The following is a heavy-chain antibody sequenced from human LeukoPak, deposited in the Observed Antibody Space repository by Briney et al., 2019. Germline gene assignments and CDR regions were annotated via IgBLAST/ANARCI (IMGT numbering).Heavy chain of an antibody. Sequence: SETLSLTCTVSGGSISSSSYYWGWIRQPPGKGLEWIGSIYYSGSTYYNPSLKSRVTISVDTSKNQFSLKLSSVPAADTAVYYCARDDPRITIYFGIDYWGQGTLVTVSS. CDR1: GGSISSSSYY. V-gene: IGHV4-39*07. J-gene: IGHJ4*02. CDR3: ARDDPRITIYFGIDY. D-gene: IGHD3-9*01. CDR2: IYYSGST.